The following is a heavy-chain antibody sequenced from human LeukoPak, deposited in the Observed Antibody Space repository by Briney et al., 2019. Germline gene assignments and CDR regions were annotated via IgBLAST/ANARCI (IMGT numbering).Heavy chain of an antibody. CDR1: GFSFSTYA. Sequence: PGGSLRLSCAASGFSFSTYALSWVRQAPGKGLEWVSAISGNGAKTYYADSVRGRFTISRDNSKNTLYLQMNSLRAEDTAVYYCAKDFGWPFDYWGQGTLVTVSS. V-gene: IGHV3-23*01. CDR2: ISGNGAKT. CDR3: AKDFGWPFDY. D-gene: IGHD6-19*01. J-gene: IGHJ4*02.